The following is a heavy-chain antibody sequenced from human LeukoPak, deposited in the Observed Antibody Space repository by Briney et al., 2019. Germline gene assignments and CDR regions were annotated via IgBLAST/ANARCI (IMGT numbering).Heavy chain of an antibody. D-gene: IGHD1-26*01. J-gene: IGHJ6*02. Sequence: GASVKVSCKASGYTLTNYGISWVRQAPGQGLEWMGWISAYNGNTNYAQKFQGRVTMTTDTSTSTAYMELRSLRSDDTAVYYSARVGTGYGMDVWGQGTTVTVSS. V-gene: IGHV1-18*01. CDR3: ARVGTGYGMDV. CDR2: ISAYNGNT. CDR1: GYTLTNYG.